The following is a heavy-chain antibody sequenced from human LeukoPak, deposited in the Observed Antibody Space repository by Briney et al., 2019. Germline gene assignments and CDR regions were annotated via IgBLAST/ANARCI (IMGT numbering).Heavy chain of an antibody. D-gene: IGHD3-22*01. CDR1: GASISSSNCY. Sequence: SETLSLTCTVSGASISSSNCYWAWIRQPPGKGLEWIGSIYYSGTTYYNPSLKSRVTISVDTSKNQFSLKLSSVTAADTAVYYCARGPRDYDSSGPGTDYWGQGTLVTVSS. J-gene: IGHJ4*02. V-gene: IGHV4-39*07. CDR2: IYYSGTT. CDR3: ARGPRDYDSSGPGTDY.